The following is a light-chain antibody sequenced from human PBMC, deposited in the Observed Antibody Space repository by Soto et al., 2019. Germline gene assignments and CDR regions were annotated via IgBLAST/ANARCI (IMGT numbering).Light chain of an antibody. V-gene: IGKV3-11*01. CDR2: DAS. CDR1: QSVSSY. Sequence: EIVLTQSPATLSLSPGERATLSSRASQSVSSYLAWYQQKPGQAPRLLIYDASNRATGIPARFSGGGSGTDFTLTISSLEPEDFAVYYCQQRVNWPLSFGGGTKVEV. J-gene: IGKJ4*01. CDR3: QQRVNWPLS.